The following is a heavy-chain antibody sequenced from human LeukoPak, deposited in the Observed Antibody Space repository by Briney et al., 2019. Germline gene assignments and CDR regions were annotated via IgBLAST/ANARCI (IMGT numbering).Heavy chain of an antibody. J-gene: IGHJ4*02. V-gene: IGHV4-38-2*02. D-gene: IGHD3-22*01. CDR1: GYSIRSGYY. CDR3: ARLDYYDNRADY. CDR2: IYYSGST. Sequence: SETLSLTCTVSGYSIRSGYYWGWIRQPPGKGLEWIGSIYYSGSTYYNPSLKSRVTISVDTSKNQFSLKLSSVTAADTAVYYCARLDYYDNRADYWGQGTLVTVSS.